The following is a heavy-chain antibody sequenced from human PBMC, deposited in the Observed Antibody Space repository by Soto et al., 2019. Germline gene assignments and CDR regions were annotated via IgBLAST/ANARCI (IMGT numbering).Heavy chain of an antibody. V-gene: IGHV1-3*01. D-gene: IGHD3-3*01. Sequence: ASVKVSCKASGYTFTSYAMHWVRQAPGQRLEWMGWINAGNGNTKYSQKFQGRVTITRDTSASTAYMELSGLRSEDTAVYYCARTGGRFLEWLGWFDPWGQGTLVTVSS. J-gene: IGHJ5*02. CDR2: INAGNGNT. CDR3: ARTGGRFLEWLGWFDP. CDR1: GYTFTSYA.